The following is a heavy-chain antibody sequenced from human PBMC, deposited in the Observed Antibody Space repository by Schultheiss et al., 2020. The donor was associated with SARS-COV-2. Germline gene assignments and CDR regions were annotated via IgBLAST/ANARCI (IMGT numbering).Heavy chain of an antibody. CDR1: GFTFSNYA. Sequence: GESLKISCAASGFTFSNYAMHWVRQAPGKGLEWVVVISYDGSNKYYADSVKGRFTISRDNSKNTLYLQMNSLRAEDTAVYYCARGYCSSTSCYKGGPGYYYYMDVWGKGTTVTVSS. CDR3: ARGYCSSTSCYKGGPGYYYYMDV. CDR2: ISYDGSNK. J-gene: IGHJ6*03. D-gene: IGHD2-2*02. V-gene: IGHV3-30*04.